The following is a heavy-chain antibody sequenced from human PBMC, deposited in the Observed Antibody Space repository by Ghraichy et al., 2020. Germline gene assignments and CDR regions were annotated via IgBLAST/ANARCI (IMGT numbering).Heavy chain of an antibody. D-gene: IGHD6-13*01. CDR3: ARDPLAAAAWVRGFDP. V-gene: IGHV3-7*01. Sequence: GGSLRLSCAASGFIFSTYWMSWVRQAPGKGLEWVANIKQDGSVQYYVDSVKGRFTISRDNAKTSLYLQMNSLRAEDTAVYYCARDPLAAAAWVRGFDPWGQGTLVTVSS. CDR1: GFIFSTYW. CDR2: IKQDGSVQ. J-gene: IGHJ5*02.